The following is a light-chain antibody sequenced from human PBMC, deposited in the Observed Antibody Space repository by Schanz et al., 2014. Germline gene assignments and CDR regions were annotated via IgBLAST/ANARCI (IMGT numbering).Light chain of an antibody. Sequence: QSALTQPASVSGSPGQSITISCTGTSSDVGSYNLVSWYQHHPGKAPKLMIYEGSKRPSGVSNRFSGSGSGNTASLTISGLQAEDEADYYCSSYTTNSTWVFGGGTKLTVL. V-gene: IGLV2-14*02. J-gene: IGLJ3*02. CDR2: EGS. CDR3: SSYTTNSTWV. CDR1: SSDVGSYNL.